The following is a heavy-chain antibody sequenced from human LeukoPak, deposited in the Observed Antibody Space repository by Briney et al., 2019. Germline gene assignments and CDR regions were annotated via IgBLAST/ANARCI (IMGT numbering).Heavy chain of an antibody. V-gene: IGHV5-51*01. CDR2: IYPGDSNT. D-gene: IGHD2-15*01. CDR3: VRSPACSGGDCYPHWFDP. Sequence: TGESLKISCKSSGYSFTNNWIGWVRQMPGKGLEWMGIIYPGDSNTKYSPPFQGQVTISVDKSITTAYLQWSSLKASDTAMYYCVRSPACSGGDCYPHWFDPWGQGTLVTVSS. CDR1: GYSFTNNW. J-gene: IGHJ5*02.